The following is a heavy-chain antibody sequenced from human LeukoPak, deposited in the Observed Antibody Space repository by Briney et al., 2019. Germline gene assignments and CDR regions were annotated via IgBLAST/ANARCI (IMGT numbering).Heavy chain of an antibody. J-gene: IGHJ6*03. CDR3: AKDPWEKPYYYYYYYMDV. D-gene: IGHD1-26*01. Sequence: GGSLRLSCAASGFTFSSSGMHWVRQAPGKGLEWVAFIRYDGSNKYYADSVKGRFTISRDNSKNTLYLQMNSLRAEDTAVYYCAKDPWEKPYYYYYYYMDVWGKGTTVTISS. CDR2: IRYDGSNK. CDR1: GFTFSSSG. V-gene: IGHV3-30*02.